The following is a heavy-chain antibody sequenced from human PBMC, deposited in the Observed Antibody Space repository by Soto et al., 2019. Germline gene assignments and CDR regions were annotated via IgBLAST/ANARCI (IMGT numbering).Heavy chain of an antibody. V-gene: IGHV3-15*01. J-gene: IGHJ4*02. D-gene: IGHD5-12*01. CDR1: GFTFSNAW. CDR3: TTERYSGYGGSDY. CDR2: IKSKTDGGTT. Sequence: GGSLRLSCAASGFTFSNAWMSWVRQAPGKGLEWVGRIKSKTDGGTTDYAAPVKGRFTISRDDSKNTLYLQMNSLKTEDTAVYYCTTERYSGYGGSDYWGQGTLVTVSS.